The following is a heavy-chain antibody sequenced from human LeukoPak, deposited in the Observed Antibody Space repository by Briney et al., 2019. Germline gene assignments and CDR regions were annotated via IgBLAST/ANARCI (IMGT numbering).Heavy chain of an antibody. V-gene: IGHV4-59*08. CDR3: ARGVVAATSNWFDP. J-gene: IGHJ5*02. CDR1: GGPISPYH. Sequence: SETLSLTCSVSGGPISPYHWSWIRQPPGKGLEWIGYVSYRGHTNYNPSLESRVTISLDTSKNQFSVKLSSVTAADTAVYYCARGVVAATSNWFDPWGQGTLVTVSS. D-gene: IGHD2-15*01. CDR2: VSYRGHT.